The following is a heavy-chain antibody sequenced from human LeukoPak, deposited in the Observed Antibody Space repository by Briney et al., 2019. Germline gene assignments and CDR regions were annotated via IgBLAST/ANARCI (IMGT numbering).Heavy chain of an antibody. CDR3: ARVVRGHSYGYFLDY. D-gene: IGHD5-18*01. V-gene: IGHV3-64*01. J-gene: IGHJ4*02. CDR1: GFTFSSYA. CDR2: ISSNGGST. Sequence: GGSLRLSCAASGFTFSSYAMHWVRQAPGKGLEYVSAISSNGGSTYYANSVKGRFTISRDNSKNTLYLQMGSLRAEDMAVYYCARVVRGHSYGYFLDYWGQGTLVTVSS.